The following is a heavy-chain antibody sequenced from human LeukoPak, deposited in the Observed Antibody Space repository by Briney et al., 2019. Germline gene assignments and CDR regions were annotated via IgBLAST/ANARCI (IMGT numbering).Heavy chain of an antibody. CDR1: GYTFTGYY. J-gene: IGHJ5*02. D-gene: IGHD6-19*01. V-gene: IGHV1-2*02. CDR2: INPNSGGT. CDR3: ARAPPIYSSGWYVVDSVWWFDP. Sequence: ASVKVSCKASGYTFTGYYMHWVRQAPGQGLEWMGWINPNSGGTNYAQKFQGRVTMTRDTSISTAYMELSRLRSDDTAVYYCARAPPIYSSGWYVVDSVWWFDPWGQGTLVTVSS.